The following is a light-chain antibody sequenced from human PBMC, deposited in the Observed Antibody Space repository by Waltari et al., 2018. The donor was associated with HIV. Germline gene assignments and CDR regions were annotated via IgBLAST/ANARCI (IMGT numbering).Light chain of an antibody. CDR2: SNN. CDR1: SSTIGSNP. Sequence: QSVLTQPPSASGTPGQRVTISCSGSSSTIGSNPIHWCRQLPVTAPKLLIYSNNQWPSGGPDRFSGSKSGTSASLAISGLQSEDEADYYCAAWDDSLHGYVFGTGTKVTVV. V-gene: IGLV1-44*01. CDR3: AAWDDSLHGYV. J-gene: IGLJ1*01.